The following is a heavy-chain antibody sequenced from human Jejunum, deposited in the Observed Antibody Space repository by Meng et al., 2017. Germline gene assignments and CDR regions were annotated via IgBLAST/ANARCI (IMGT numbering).Heavy chain of an antibody. CDR1: RFTFKNYW. CDR3: ARDKPHNWFDP. J-gene: IGHJ5*02. CDR2: INNDGSDT. V-gene: IGHV3-74*01. Sequence: AVARVVFVQLGGSLSLSCAASRFTFKNYWMHWVRQAPGKVLVWVSRINNDGSDTTYADSVKGRFTISRDNAQNMLYLQMNSLRVEDTAVYYCARDKPHNWFDPWGQGTLVTVSS.